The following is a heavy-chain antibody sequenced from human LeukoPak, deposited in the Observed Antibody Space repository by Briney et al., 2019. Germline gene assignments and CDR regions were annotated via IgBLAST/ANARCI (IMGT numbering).Heavy chain of an antibody. V-gene: IGHV4-39*01. CDR2: IYYSGST. CDR3: ARHTDFWMATTDY. D-gene: IGHD3/OR15-3a*01. CDR1: GGSISSSSYY. Sequence: SETLSLTCTVSGGSISSSSYYWGWIRQPPGKGLEWIGSIYYSGSTYYNPSLKSRVTISVDTSKNQFSLKLSSVTAADTAVYYCARHTDFWMATTDYWGQGTLVTVSS. J-gene: IGHJ4*02.